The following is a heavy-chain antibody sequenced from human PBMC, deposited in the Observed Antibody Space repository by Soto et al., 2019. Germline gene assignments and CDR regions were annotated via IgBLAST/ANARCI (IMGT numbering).Heavy chain of an antibody. CDR1: GGSFSGYY. Sequence: SETLSLTCAVYGGSFSGYYWSWIRQPPGKGLEWIGEINHSGSTNYNPSLKSRVTISVDTSKNQLSLKLSSVTAADTAVYYCARGREKQQQYYFDYWGQGTLVTVSS. CDR2: INHSGST. D-gene: IGHD6-13*01. V-gene: IGHV4-34*01. J-gene: IGHJ4*02. CDR3: ARGREKQQQYYFDY.